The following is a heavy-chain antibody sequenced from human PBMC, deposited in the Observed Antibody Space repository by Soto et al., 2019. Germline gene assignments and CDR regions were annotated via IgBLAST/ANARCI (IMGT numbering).Heavy chain of an antibody. CDR2: IGGGGGSA. J-gene: IGHJ4*02. Sequence: HPGGSLRLSCAASGFSFSSYAMGWVRQAPGKGLEWVSAIGGGGGSAKYADSVKGRFTISRDNSKNTMFLQMNSLRAEDMAVYYCAKIAEAVAGTVYGYWGQGTLVTVSS. CDR1: GFSFSSYA. D-gene: IGHD6-19*01. CDR3: AKIAEAVAGTVYGY. V-gene: IGHV3-23*01.